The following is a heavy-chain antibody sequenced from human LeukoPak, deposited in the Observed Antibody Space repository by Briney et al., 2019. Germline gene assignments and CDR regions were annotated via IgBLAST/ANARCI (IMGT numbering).Heavy chain of an antibody. CDR3: ARGSDGYTTFDY. V-gene: IGHV4-59*01. CDR2: IYYSGST. Sequence: SERLSLTCSVAGGAISIYYWSWIRQPQGKGLEWIGYIYYSGSTNYNPSLKSRVTISVDTSKNQFSLKVSSVTAADTAVYYCARGSDGYTTFDYWGQGTLATVSS. D-gene: IGHD5-24*01. CDR1: GGAISIYY. J-gene: IGHJ4*02.